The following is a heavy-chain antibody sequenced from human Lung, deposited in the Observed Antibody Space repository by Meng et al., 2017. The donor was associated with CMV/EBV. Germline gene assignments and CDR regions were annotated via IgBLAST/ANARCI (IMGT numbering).Heavy chain of an antibody. CDR3: VRDRNCGVYLGSDY. Sequence: SCVASGFTFDDHAMHWVRQAPGKGLEWVSGISWNSGNMGYADSVKGRFTISRDNAKNSLYLQMDNLGTEDTALYYCVRDRNCGVYLGSDYWGQGTLVTVSS. J-gene: IGHJ4*02. V-gene: IGHV3-9*01. CDR2: ISWNSGNM. CDR1: GFTFDDHA. D-gene: IGHD5/OR15-5a*01.